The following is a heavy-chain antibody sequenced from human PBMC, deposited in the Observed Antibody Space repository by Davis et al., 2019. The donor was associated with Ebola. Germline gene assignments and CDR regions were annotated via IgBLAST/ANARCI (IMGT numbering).Heavy chain of an antibody. J-gene: IGHJ4*02. D-gene: IGHD1-26*01. Sequence: GSLKISCAASGFTFSGSAMHWVRQASGKGLAWVGRIRSKANSYATAYAASVKGRFTISRDDSKNTAYLQMNSLKTEDTAVYYCTSTLGALDYWGQGTLVTVSS. V-gene: IGHV3-73*01. CDR1: GFTFSGSA. CDR2: IRSKANSYAT. CDR3: TSTLGALDY.